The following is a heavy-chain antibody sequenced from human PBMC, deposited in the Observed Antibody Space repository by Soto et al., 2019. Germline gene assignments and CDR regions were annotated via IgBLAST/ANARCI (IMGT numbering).Heavy chain of an antibody. CDR3: ARDPMVRGVRYYYYGMDV. V-gene: IGHV1-69*08. CDR1: GGTFSSYT. J-gene: IGHJ6*02. D-gene: IGHD3-10*01. Sequence: QVQLVQSGAEVKKPGSSVKVSCKASGGTFSSYTISWVRQAPGQGLEWMGRIIPILGIANYAQKFQGRVTITADKSTSTAYMELSSLRSEDTAVYYCARDPMVRGVRYYYYGMDVWGQGTTVTVSS. CDR2: IIPILGIA.